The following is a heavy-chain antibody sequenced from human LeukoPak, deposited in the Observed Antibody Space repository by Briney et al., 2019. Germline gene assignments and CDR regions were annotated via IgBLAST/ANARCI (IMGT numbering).Heavy chain of an antibody. CDR3: ARHFYDFNKAFDV. CDR1: GGSINNYY. J-gene: IGHJ3*01. V-gene: IGHV4-59*08. Sequence: PSETLSLTCTVSGGSINNYYGSWIRQPPGKGLEWIGYIYYRGNTNYNPSLKSRVTMSVDTSKNQFSLKLSSVTAADTAVYYCARHFYDFNKAFDVWGQGTMVTVSS. D-gene: IGHD3-3*01. CDR2: IYYRGNT.